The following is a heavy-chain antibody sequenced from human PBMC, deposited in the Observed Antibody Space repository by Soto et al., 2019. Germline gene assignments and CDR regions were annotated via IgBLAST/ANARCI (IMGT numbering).Heavy chain of an antibody. V-gene: IGHV1-8*01. CDR1: GYTFTSYD. D-gene: IGHD3-3*01. Sequence: GASVKVSCKASGYTFTSYDINWVRQATGQGLEWMGWMNPNSGNTGYAQKFQGRVTMTRNTSISTAYMELSSLRSEDTAVYYCARGDDFWSGYYRYYYYMDVWGKGTTVTVS. CDR3: ARGDDFWSGYYRYYYYMDV. J-gene: IGHJ6*03. CDR2: MNPNSGNT.